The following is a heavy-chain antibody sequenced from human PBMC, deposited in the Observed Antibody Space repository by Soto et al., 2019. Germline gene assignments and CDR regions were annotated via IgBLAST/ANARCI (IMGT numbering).Heavy chain of an antibody. CDR1: GFTFSSYA. V-gene: IGHV3-23*01. Sequence: GGSLRLSCAASGFTFSSYAMSWVRQAPGKGLEWVSAISGSGGSTYYADSVKGRFTISRDNSKNTLYLQMNSLRAEDTAVYYCAKAPSFWWMAYYFDYWGQGTLVTVSS. J-gene: IGHJ4*02. D-gene: IGHD3-3*01. CDR2: ISGSGGST. CDR3: AKAPSFWWMAYYFDY.